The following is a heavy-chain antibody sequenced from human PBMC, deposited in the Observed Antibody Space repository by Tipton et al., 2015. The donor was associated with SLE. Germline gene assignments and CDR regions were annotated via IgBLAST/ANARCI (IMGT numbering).Heavy chain of an antibody. CDR3: ARDHYGSLDY. CDR2: SSGSA. Sequence: TLSLTCAVYGGSFSGYYWSWIRQPPGKGLEWVGHSSGSATYNPSLKSRVTISVDTSKNQFSLKMTSVTAADTAVYYCARDHYGSLDYWGQGMLVTVSS. J-gene: IGHJ4*02. D-gene: IGHD3-16*01. V-gene: IGHV4-34*01. CDR1: GGSFSGYY.